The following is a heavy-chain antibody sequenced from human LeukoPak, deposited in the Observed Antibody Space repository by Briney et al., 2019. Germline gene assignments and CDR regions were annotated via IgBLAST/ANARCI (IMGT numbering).Heavy chain of an antibody. J-gene: IGHJ4*02. CDR3: ARGIHYDSSGYYYFDY. CDR1: GGSISSSSYY. CDR2: IYYSGST. D-gene: IGHD3-22*01. Sequence: SETLSLTCTVSGGSISSSSYYWGWIRQPPGKGLEWIGSIYYSGSTYYNPSLKSRVTISVDTSKNQFSLKLSSVTAADTAVYYCARGIHYDSSGYYYFDYWGQGTLVTVSS. V-gene: IGHV4-39*07.